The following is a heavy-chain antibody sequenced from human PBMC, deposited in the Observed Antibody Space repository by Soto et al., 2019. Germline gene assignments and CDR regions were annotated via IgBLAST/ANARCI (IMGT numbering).Heavy chain of an antibody. CDR3: ARLSVVDYYGMDV. Sequence: GESLXISCKGSGYSFTSYFISWVRQMPGKGLEWMGRIDPSDSYSNYSPSFQGHVTISADKSISTAYLQWNSLKASDTAIYYCARLSVVDYYGMDVWGQGTTVTVSS. D-gene: IGHD3-22*01. V-gene: IGHV5-10-1*01. CDR2: IDPSDSYS. J-gene: IGHJ6*02. CDR1: GYSFTSYF.